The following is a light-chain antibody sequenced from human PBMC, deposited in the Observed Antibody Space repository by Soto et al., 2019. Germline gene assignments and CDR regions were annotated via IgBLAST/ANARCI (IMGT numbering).Light chain of an antibody. CDR2: RNN. Sequence: QSVLTQTPSASGTPGQRVTISCSGSSSNIGSNYVYWYQQLPGTAPKLLIHRNNQRPSGVPDRFSGSKSGTSASLAISGLRSEDEADYYCAAWDDSQSGRYVFGTGTKVTVL. J-gene: IGLJ1*01. CDR3: AAWDDSQSGRYV. CDR1: SSNIGSNY. V-gene: IGLV1-47*01.